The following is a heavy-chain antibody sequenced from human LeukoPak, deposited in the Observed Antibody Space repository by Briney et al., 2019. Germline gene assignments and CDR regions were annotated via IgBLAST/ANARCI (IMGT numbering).Heavy chain of an antibody. CDR1: GGSISRYY. D-gene: IGHD5-24*01. CDR2: IYYSGST. J-gene: IGHJ4*02. Sequence: SETLSLTCTVSGGSISRYYWSWIRQPPGKGLEWIGYIYYSGSTDYNPSLKSRVTISVDTSKNQFSLKLSSVTAADTAVYYCARVRDGYNRGVDYFDYWGQGTLVTVSS. CDR3: ARVRDGYNRGVDYFDY. V-gene: IGHV4-59*01.